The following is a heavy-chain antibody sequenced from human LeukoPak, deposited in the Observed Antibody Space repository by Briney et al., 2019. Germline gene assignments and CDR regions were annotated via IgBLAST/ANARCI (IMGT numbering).Heavy chain of an antibody. V-gene: IGHV3-11*01. CDR1: GFTFSDCY. Sequence: GGSLRLSCAASGFTFSDCYMSWIRQAPGKGLEWVSYISSSGSTIYYADSVKGRFTISRDNAKNSLYLQMNSLRAEDTAVYYCARAAGGYYYYYYMDVWGKGTTVTVSS. CDR2: ISSSGSTI. J-gene: IGHJ6*03. D-gene: IGHD6-19*01. CDR3: ARAAGGYYYYYYMDV.